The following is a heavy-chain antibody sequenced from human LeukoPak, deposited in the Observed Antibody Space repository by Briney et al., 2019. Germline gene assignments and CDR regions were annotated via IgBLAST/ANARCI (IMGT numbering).Heavy chain of an antibody. V-gene: IGHV3-53*01. CDR3: ARGVPYASWSGPHYSDY. J-gene: IGHJ4*02. CDR1: GLTGSHNY. D-gene: IGHD3-3*01. CDR2: IHTSGDT. Sequence: GGSLRLSCAASGLTGSHNYVSWVRQAPGKGLEWVSAIHTSGDTCYADSVKGRFTISRDTSKNTLYLQMNSLRAEDTAVYYCARGVPYASWSGPHYSDYWGQGTLVTVSS.